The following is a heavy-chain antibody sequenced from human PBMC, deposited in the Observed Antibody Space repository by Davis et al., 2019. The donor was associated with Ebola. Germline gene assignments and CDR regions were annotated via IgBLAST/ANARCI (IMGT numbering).Heavy chain of an antibody. CDR1: GYTFTSYV. V-gene: IGHV1-3*01. Sequence: ASVKVSCKASGYTFTSYVMHWLRQPPGQRLEWTGWINADNGNTKNSQKFQGRVTITGDTSASTAYMELSNLRSEDTAVYYCARGYGSGYNPFDYWGQGTLVTVSS. D-gene: IGHD3-10*01. J-gene: IGHJ4*02. CDR2: INADNGNT. CDR3: ARGYGSGYNPFDY.